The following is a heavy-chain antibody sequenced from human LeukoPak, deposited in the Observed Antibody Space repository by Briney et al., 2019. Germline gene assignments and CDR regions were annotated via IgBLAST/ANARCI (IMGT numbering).Heavy chain of an antibody. J-gene: IGHJ6*03. CDR2: FSGSGGNT. CDR1: GFTFSSYA. V-gene: IGHV3-23*01. Sequence: GGSLRLSCAASGFTFSSYAMSWVRQAPGKGLEWVSTFSGSGGNTYYADSVKGRFTISRDNAKNSLYLQMNSLRAEDTAVYYCARESRGYDILTGKYHRGYYSYYMDVWGKGTTVTVSS. CDR3: ARESRGYDILTGKYHRGYYSYYMDV. D-gene: IGHD3-9*01.